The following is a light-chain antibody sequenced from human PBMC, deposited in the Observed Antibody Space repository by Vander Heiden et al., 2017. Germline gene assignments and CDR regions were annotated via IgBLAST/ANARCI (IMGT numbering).Light chain of an antibody. Sequence: QSDLTPPPSAAGRTGQSDTISWPGTSSDIGGFNYVSWYQQHAGKAPTLLIAEVNKRPSGVPDRFYGSKSGNTASLTVSGLQAEDEADYFCSSYAANSNLLFGGGTKLTVL. CDR3: SSYAANSNLL. CDR1: SSDIGGFNY. J-gene: IGLJ2*01. CDR2: EVN. V-gene: IGLV2-8*01.